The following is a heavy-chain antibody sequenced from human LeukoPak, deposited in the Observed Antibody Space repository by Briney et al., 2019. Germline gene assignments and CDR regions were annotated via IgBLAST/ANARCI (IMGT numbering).Heavy chain of an antibody. D-gene: IGHD3-10*01. Sequence: PSETLSLTCTVSGGSISSSSYYWGWIRQPPGTGLEWIGSIYYSGSTYYNSSLKSRVTISVDTSKNQFSLKLSSVTAADTAVYYCARRGSPVHLFDYWGQGTLVTVSS. J-gene: IGHJ4*02. CDR1: GGSISSSSYY. V-gene: IGHV4-39*01. CDR2: IYYSGST. CDR3: ARRGSPVHLFDY.